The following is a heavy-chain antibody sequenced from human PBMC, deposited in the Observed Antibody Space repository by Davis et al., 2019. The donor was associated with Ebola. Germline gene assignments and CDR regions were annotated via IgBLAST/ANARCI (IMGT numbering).Heavy chain of an antibody. CDR2: INPSGGST. D-gene: IGHD3-22*01. CDR1: GYTFTSYD. Sequence: ASVKVSCKASGYTFTSYDINWVRQATGQGLEWMGIINPSGGSTSYAQKFQGRVTMTRDTSTSTVYMELSSLRSEDTAVYYCARAPVYDSSGYYSDYYYYGMDVWGQGTTVTVSS. V-gene: IGHV1-46*01. CDR3: ARAPVYDSSGYYSDYYYYGMDV. J-gene: IGHJ6*02.